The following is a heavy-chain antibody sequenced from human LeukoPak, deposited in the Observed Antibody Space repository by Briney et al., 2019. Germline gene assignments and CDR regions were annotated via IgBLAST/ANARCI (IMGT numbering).Heavy chain of an antibody. V-gene: IGHV3-23*01. CDR1: GYSISSGYY. D-gene: IGHD2-2*01. J-gene: IGHJ4*02. CDR2: ISGSGGST. Sequence: ETLSLTCTVSGYSISSGYYWGWIRQPPGKGLEWVSAISGSGGSTYYADSVKGRFTISRDNSKNTLYLQMNSLRAEDTAVYYCAKDRYCSSTSCSLYFDYWGQGTLVTVSS. CDR3: AKDRYCSSTSCSLYFDY.